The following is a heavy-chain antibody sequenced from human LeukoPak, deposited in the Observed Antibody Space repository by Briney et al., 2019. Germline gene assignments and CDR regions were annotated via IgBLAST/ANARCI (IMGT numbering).Heavy chain of an antibody. J-gene: IGHJ4*02. Sequence: SETLSLTCAVYGGSFSGYYWSWIRQPPGKGLEWIGEINHSGNTNYNPSLKSRVTISVATSKNHFSLKLTSVTAADTAVYYCAGANAMAQIDYWGQGGRVTVSS. CDR3: AGANAMAQIDY. V-gene: IGHV4-34*01. CDR1: GGSFSGYY. D-gene: IGHD5-24*01. CDR2: INHSGNT.